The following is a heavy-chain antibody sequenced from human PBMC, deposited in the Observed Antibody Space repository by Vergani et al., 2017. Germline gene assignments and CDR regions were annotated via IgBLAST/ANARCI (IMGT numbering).Heavy chain of an antibody. CDR1: GFTFNQYG. CDR3: AKASGSYYDAGFDY. V-gene: IGHV3-33*06. Sequence: QVQLVESGGGVVQPGRSLRLSCAASGFTFNQYGMHWVRQAPGKGLEWVAVTWYDGNNKQYADSVKGRFTISRDNSKSTMYLQMNSLRDEDTAVYYCAKASGSYYDAGFDYRGQGTLVTVSS. D-gene: IGHD1-26*01. J-gene: IGHJ4*02. CDR2: TWYDGNNK.